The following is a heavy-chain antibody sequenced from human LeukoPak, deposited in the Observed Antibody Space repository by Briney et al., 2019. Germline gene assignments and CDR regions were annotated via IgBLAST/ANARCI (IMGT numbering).Heavy chain of an antibody. V-gene: IGHV3-23*01. D-gene: IGHD6-19*01. CDR2: ISGSGGST. CDR3: AKGEAVAGTSSWFDP. CDR1: GFTFGTYA. J-gene: IGHJ5*02. Sequence: GGSLRLSCAASGFTFGTYAMSWVRQAPGTGLEWVSAISGSGGSTYYADSVKGRFTISRDNSKNKVYLQMNSLRAEDTAVYYCAKGEAVAGTSSWFDPWGQGTLVTVSS.